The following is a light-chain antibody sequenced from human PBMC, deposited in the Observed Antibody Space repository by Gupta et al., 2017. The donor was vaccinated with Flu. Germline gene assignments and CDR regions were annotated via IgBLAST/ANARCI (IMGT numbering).Light chain of an antibody. J-gene: IGKJ1*01. CDR2: WAS. CDR3: QQYYTTPQT. CDR1: QSVLYSSNNKNY. V-gene: IGKV4-1*01. Sequence: NCKSSQSVLYSSNNKNYLAWYQQKPGQPPKLLIYWASTRESGVPDRFSGSGSGTDFPITISSLQAEDVAVYYCQQYYTTPQTFGQGTKVEIK.